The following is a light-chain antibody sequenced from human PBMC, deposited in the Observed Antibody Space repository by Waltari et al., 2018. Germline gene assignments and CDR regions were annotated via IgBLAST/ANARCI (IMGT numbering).Light chain of an antibody. CDR1: QTISGSW. CDR2: GAS. V-gene: IGKV3-20*01. J-gene: IGKJ4*01. CDR3: QQYDGSSVT. Sequence: CRANQTISGSWLTLYQRKPGQAPRLLIYGASSRATGIPVRFSGSGSGTDFTLTISRLEPEDSAVYYCQQYDGSSVTFGGGTKVEVK.